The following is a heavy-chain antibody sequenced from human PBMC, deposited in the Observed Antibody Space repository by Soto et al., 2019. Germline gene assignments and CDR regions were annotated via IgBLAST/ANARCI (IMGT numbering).Heavy chain of an antibody. J-gene: IGHJ3*01. D-gene: IGHD2-8*01. CDR3: AKKGLGSLATYCTTGDCHYAFDV. CDR1: GFTFYNYA. V-gene: IGHV3-23*01. CDR2: ISGGGDGT. Sequence: EVQLLESGGGLVRPGGSLRLSCAASGFTFYNYAMNWVRQAPGKGLEWVSTISGGGDGTDYADSVKGRFTISRDNSRNTVYLQMNSLRAEDTAVYYCAKKGLGSLATYCTTGDCHYAFDVWGQGTLVTVSS.